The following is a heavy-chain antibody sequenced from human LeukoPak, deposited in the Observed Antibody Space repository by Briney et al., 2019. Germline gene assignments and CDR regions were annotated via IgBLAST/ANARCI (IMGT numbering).Heavy chain of an antibody. D-gene: IGHD1-14*01. CDR3: ARLSGATTIDN. Sequence: GESLKISCKGSGYNFPGYWIGWVRQMPGKGLEWMGIMYPGDSETRYSPAFQGQVTISADKSISTAYLQWISLKASDTAMYYCARLSGATTIDNWGQGTLVTVSS. CDR2: MYPGDSET. J-gene: IGHJ4*02. CDR1: GYNFPGYW. V-gene: IGHV5-51*01.